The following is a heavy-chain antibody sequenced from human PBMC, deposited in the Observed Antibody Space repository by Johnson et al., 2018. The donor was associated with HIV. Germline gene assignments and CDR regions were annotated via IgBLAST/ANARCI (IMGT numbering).Heavy chain of an antibody. V-gene: IGHV3-66*01. CDR2: IYSGGSS. Sequence: VLLEESGGGVVQPGKSLRLSCAASDFTVGSIYMSWVRQAPGKGLEWVSLIYSGGSSYYADSVKGRFTISRDNSKNTLYLQMGSLRAEDMAVYYCARGNGDYSDAFDIWGQGTMVTVSS. CDR1: DFTVGSIY. CDR3: ARGNGDYSDAFDI. J-gene: IGHJ3*02. D-gene: IGHD4-17*01.